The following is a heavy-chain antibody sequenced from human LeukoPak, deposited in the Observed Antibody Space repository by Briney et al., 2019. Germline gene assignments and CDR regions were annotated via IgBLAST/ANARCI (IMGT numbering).Heavy chain of an antibody. CDR3: AKGIYGYSYGLFDY. J-gene: IGHJ4*02. CDR2: ISGSGGST. CDR1: GFTFSSYA. V-gene: IGHV3-23*01. Sequence: GGSLRLSCAASGFTFSSYAMSWVRQAPGKGLEWVSAISGSGGSTYYADSVKGRFTISRDNSKNTLYLQMNSLRAEDTAVYYCAKGIYGYSYGLFDYWGQGTLVTVSP. D-gene: IGHD5-18*01.